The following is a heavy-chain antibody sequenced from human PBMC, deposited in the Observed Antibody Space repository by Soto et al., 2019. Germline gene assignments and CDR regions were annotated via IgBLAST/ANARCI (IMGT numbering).Heavy chain of an antibody. CDR1: GGSISSSNL. D-gene: IGHD6-13*01. CDR3: ARSPRSISAGGIDY. Sequence: QVQLQESGPGLVKPSGTLSLTCAVSGGSISSSNLWTWVRQPPGKGLEWIGEIYHTGTTNYNPSLKSRVTXXVXKXXNHFSLKLNSVTAADTAVYYCARSPRSISAGGIDYWGQGILVTVSS. J-gene: IGHJ4*02. CDR2: IYHTGTT. V-gene: IGHV4-4*02.